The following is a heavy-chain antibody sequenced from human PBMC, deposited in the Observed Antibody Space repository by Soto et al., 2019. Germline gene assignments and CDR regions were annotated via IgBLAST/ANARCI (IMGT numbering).Heavy chain of an antibody. J-gene: IGHJ4*02. Sequence: GSLRLSGAASGFTVSISQMTWVRQAPGKALEWVSVISGSGGSTYYADSVKGRFTISRDNSKNTLYLQMNSLRAEDTAVYYCAREPPPTITGLLDYWGQGTLVTVSS. CDR2: ISGSGGST. D-gene: IGHD3-3*01. CDR1: GFTVSISQ. V-gene: IGHV3-23*01. CDR3: AREPPPTITGLLDY.